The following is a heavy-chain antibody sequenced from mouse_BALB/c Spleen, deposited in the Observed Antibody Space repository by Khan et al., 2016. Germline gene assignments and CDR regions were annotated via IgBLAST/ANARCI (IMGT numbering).Heavy chain of an antibody. CDR3: ARSGYGYDY. D-gene: IGHD2-2*01. CDR1: GYAFSIYW. CDR2: IYPGDGDT. V-gene: IGHV1-80*01. Sequence: QVRLQQSGAELVRPGSSVKISCKAPGYAFSIYWMNWVKQRPGQGLEWIGQIYPGDGDTDYNGKFKDKATLTADKSSSTAYMQLSSLTSEDSAVYFCARSGYGYDYWGQGTTLTVSS. J-gene: IGHJ2*01.